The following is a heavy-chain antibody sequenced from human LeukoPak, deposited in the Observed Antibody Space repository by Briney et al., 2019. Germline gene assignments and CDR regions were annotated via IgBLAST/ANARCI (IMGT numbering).Heavy chain of an antibody. V-gene: IGHV3-30-3*01. CDR1: GFTFSSYA. D-gene: IGHD4-17*01. CDR3: ARDYGEAFDY. Sequence: GGSLRLSCAASGFTFSSYAMHWVRQAPGKGLEWVAVILHDGSNKYYADSVKGRFTISRDNSKNTLYPQMNSLRAEDTAVYYCARDYGEAFDYWGQGTLVTVSS. J-gene: IGHJ4*02. CDR2: ILHDGSNK.